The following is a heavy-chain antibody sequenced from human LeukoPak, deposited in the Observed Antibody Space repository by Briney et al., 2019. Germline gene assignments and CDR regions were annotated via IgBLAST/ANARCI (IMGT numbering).Heavy chain of an antibody. Sequence: SETLSLTCTVSGGSISSGGYYWSWIRQHPGKGLEWIGYIYYSGSTNYNPSHKSRVTISVDTSKNQFSLKLSSVTAADTAVYYCARDRSSWDNDAFDIWGQGTMVTVSS. CDR1: GGSISSGGYY. J-gene: IGHJ3*02. D-gene: IGHD6-13*01. V-gene: IGHV4-61*08. CDR3: ARDRSSWDNDAFDI. CDR2: IYYSGST.